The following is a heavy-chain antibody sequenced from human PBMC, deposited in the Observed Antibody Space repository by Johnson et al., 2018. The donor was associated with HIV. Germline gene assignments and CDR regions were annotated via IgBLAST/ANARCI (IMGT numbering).Heavy chain of an antibody. CDR1: GFTVSNNY. Sequence: VQLVESGGDLVQPGGSLRLSCAASGFTVSNNYMNWVRQAPGKGLEWVSVIHSGGNTFYADSVKGRFTISRDNSKNKLYLQMNSLRVEDTAVYYCARGITARGTFDIWGQGTMVTVSS. CDR3: ARGITARGTFDI. D-gene: IGHD1-14*01. J-gene: IGHJ3*02. V-gene: IGHV3-66*02. CDR2: IHSGGNT.